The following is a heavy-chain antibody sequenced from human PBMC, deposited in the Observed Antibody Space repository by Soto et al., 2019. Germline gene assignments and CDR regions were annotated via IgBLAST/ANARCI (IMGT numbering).Heavy chain of an antibody. CDR1: KVTAW. V-gene: IGHV3-15*01. Sequence: EVQLVASGGGLVKPGGSLILSCGASKVTAWMSWVRQAPGKGLEWVGRIKSKAVGETIDYAAPVQGRFTISRDDSKDMVYLEMNSLKIEATAVYSCGDLDGSYFGMDVWGQGTTVIVSS. CDR2: IKSKAVGETI. CDR3: GDLDGSYFGMDV. J-gene: IGHJ6*02. D-gene: IGHD3-10*01.